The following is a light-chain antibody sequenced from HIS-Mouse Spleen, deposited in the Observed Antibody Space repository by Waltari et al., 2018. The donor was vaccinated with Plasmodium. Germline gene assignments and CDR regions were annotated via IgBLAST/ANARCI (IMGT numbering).Light chain of an antibody. CDR2: GAS. CDR1: PSVSSN. CDR3: QQYNNWSFT. V-gene: IGKV3-15*01. Sequence: EIVMPQSPATLSVSPGERATLSCRASPSVSSNLAWYQQKPGQAPRLLLYGASTRATGIPARFSGSGSGTEFTLTISSLQSEDFAVYYCQQYNNWSFTFGPGTKVDIK. J-gene: IGKJ3*01.